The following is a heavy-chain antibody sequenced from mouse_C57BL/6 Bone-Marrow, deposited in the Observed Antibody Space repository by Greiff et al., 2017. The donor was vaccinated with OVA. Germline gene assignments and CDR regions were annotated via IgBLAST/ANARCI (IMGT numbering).Heavy chain of an antibody. CDR3: ARGIYYDYDMDY. Sequence: VQVVESGPELVKPGASVKISCKASGYTFTDYYINWVKQRPGQGLEWIGWIFPGSGSTYYNEKFKGKATLTVDKSSSTAYMLLSSLTSEDSAVYFCARGIYYDYDMDYWGQGTTLTVSS. V-gene: IGHV1-75*01. CDR1: GYTFTDYY. D-gene: IGHD2-4*01. CDR2: IFPGSGST. J-gene: IGHJ2*01.